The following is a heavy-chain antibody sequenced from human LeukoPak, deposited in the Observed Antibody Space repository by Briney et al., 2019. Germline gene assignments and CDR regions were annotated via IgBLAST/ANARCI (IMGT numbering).Heavy chain of an antibody. CDR2: ISSSGGTI. CDR1: GFTFSSYE. V-gene: IGHV3-48*03. J-gene: IGHJ6*04. D-gene: IGHD3-10*02. CDR3: AELGITMIGGV. Sequence: GGSLRLSCAASGFTFSSYELNWVRQAPGKGLEWVSYISSSGGTIYYADSVKGRFTISRDNATNYLYLQMNSLRAEDTAVYYCAELGITMIGGVWGKGTTVTISS.